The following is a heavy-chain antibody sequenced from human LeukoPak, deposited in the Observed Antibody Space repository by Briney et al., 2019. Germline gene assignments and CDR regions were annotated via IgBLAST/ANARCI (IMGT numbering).Heavy chain of an antibody. CDR3: ATARIFYYFDY. J-gene: IGHJ4*02. CDR2: INHSGST. D-gene: IGHD3-16*01. Sequence: SETLSLTCAVYGGSFSGYYWSWIRQPPGKGLEWIGEINHSGSTNYNPSLKSRVTISVDTSKNQFSLKLSSVTAADTAVYYCATARIFYYFDYWGQGTLVTVSS. CDR1: GGSFSGYY. V-gene: IGHV4-34*01.